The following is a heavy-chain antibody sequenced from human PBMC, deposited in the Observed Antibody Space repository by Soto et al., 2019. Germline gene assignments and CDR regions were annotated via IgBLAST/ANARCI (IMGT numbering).Heavy chain of an antibody. CDR3: AREKYDSSFDY. D-gene: IGHD3-22*01. CDR1: GGPISSYY. Sequence: SSETLSLTCTVSGGPISSYYWSWIRQPPGKGLEWIGYISYSGSTNYNPSLKSRVTISVDTSRNQFSLRLSSVTAADTAIYYCAREKYDSSFDYWGQGTLVTVSS. V-gene: IGHV4-59*01. J-gene: IGHJ4*02. CDR2: ISYSGST.